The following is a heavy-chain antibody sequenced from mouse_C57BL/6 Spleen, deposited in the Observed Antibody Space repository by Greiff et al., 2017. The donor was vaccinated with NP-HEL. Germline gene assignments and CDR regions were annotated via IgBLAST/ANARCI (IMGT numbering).Heavy chain of an antibody. V-gene: IGHV1-69*01. CDR3: ARPSHEGGYAMDY. J-gene: IGHJ4*01. Sequence: QVQLQQSGAELVMPGASVKLSCKASGFTFTSYWMHWVKQRPGQGLEWIGEIDPSDSYTNYNQKFKGKSTLTVDRSSSTAYMQLSSLTSEDSAVYYCARPSHEGGYAMDYWGQGTSVTVSS. CDR1: GFTFTSYW. CDR2: IDPSDSYT.